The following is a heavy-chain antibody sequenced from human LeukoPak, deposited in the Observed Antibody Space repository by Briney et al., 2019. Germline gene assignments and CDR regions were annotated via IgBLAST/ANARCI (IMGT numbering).Heavy chain of an antibody. V-gene: IGHV3-7*01. J-gene: IGHJ4*02. D-gene: IGHD3-22*01. CDR1: GFTFSNYW. CDR2: IKEDGTEK. Sequence: PGGSLRLSCAASGFTFSNYWMSWVRQAPGKGLEWVANIKEDGTEKYYVDSVKGRFTISRDNAKNSLYLQMNSLRAEDTAVYYCAKEVRPYYYDSSGYRYFDYWGQGTLVTVSS. CDR3: AKEVRPYYYDSSGYRYFDY.